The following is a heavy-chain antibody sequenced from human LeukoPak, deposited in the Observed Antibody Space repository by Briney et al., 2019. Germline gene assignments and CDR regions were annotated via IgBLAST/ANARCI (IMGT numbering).Heavy chain of an antibody. V-gene: IGHV3-7*03. D-gene: IGHD6-19*01. Sequence: PGRSLRLSCAASGFTFSSYGMHWVRQAPGKGLEWVANIKQDGSEKYYVDSVKGRFTISRDNAKNSLYLQMNSLRAEDTAVYYCAREYSSGWYGDYWGQGTLVTVSS. J-gene: IGHJ4*02. CDR1: GFTFSSYG. CDR2: IKQDGSEK. CDR3: AREYSSGWYGDY.